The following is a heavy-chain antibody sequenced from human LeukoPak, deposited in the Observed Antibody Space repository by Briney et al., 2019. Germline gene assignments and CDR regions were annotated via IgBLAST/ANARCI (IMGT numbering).Heavy chain of an antibody. CDR2: IYYSGTT. CDR3: ARLYRGGGLAGSLGVYYYYYYMDV. D-gene: IGHD1-20*01. V-gene: IGHV4-59*11. Sequence: SETLSLTCTVSSGSINSHYWSWMRQPPGKGLEWIGYIYYSGTTNFNPSLKSRATISVDTSKNQFSLKLSSVTAADTAVYYCARLYRGGGLAGSLGVYYYYYYMDVWGKGTTVTVSS. J-gene: IGHJ6*03. CDR1: SGSINSHY.